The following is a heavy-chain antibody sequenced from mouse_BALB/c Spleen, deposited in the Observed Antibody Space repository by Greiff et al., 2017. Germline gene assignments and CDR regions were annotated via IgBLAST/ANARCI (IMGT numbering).Heavy chain of an antibody. D-gene: IGHD2-4*01. CDR3: AAYDYDAGFAY. CDR2: IDPANGNT. Sequence: VQLQQSGAELVKPGASVKLSCTASGFNIKDTYMHWVKQRPEQGLEWIGRIDPANGNTKYDPKFQGKATITADTSSNTAYLQLSSLTSEDTAVYYCAAYDYDAGFAYWGQGTLVTVSA. CDR1: GFNIKDTY. V-gene: IGHV14-3*02. J-gene: IGHJ3*01.